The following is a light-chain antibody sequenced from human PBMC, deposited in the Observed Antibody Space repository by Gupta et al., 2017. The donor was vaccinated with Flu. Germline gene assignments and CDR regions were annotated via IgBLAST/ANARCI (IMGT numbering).Light chain of an antibody. CDR2: GNN. CDR1: SSNIGGNF. CDR3: AACDDRLSGFQV. V-gene: IGLV1-47*01. J-gene: IGLJ2*01. Sequence: SLPTCPPPASGAPGQTVTISCSGTSSNIGGNFVSWYQQLPVMAPPLLLYGNNQRASWGPARFSGSRSGTSASLVIGGLRSEDEGRYYCAACDDRLSGFQVFGGGTQLTVL.